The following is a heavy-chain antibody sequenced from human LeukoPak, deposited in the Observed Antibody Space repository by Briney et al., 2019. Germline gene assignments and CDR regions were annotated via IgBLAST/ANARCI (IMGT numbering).Heavy chain of an antibody. D-gene: IGHD3-22*01. CDR2: INHSGST. CDR1: GGSISSYY. Sequence: SETLSLTCTVSGGSISSYYWSWIRQPPGKGLEWIGEINHSGSTNYNPSLKSRVTISVDTSKNQFSLKLSSVTAADTAVYYCARHYYDSSGYYYVSLLDYWGQGTLVTVSS. J-gene: IGHJ4*02. V-gene: IGHV4-34*01. CDR3: ARHYYDSSGYYYVSLLDY.